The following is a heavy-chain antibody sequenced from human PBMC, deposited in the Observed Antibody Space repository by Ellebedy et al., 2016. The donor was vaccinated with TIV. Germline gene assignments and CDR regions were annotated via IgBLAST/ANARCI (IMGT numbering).Heavy chain of an antibody. V-gene: IGHV4-4*02. Sequence: MPSETLSLTCAVSGGSISSSNWWSWVRQPPGKGLEWIGEIYHSGSTNYNPSLKSRVTISVDKSKNQFSLKLSSVTAADTAVYYCAGERPAAGTFGYWGQGTLVTVSS. CDR1: GGSISSSNW. J-gene: IGHJ4*02. D-gene: IGHD6-13*01. CDR3: AGERPAAGTFGY. CDR2: IYHSGST.